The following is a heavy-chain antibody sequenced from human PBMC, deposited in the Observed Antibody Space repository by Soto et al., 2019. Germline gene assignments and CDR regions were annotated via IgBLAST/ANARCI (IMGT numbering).Heavy chain of an antibody. J-gene: IGHJ4*02. Sequence: QITLKESGPTLVKHTQTLTLTCSFSGFSLSTSGVGVGWIRQPPGKALEWLALIYWDDDKHYSPSLKSRLTVTKDTSKNRVVLTMTNMDPMDTATYYCAHRQWLGHIDYWGQGTLVTVSS. CDR1: GFSLSTSGVG. CDR2: IYWDDDK. CDR3: AHRQWLGHIDY. D-gene: IGHD6-19*01. V-gene: IGHV2-5*02.